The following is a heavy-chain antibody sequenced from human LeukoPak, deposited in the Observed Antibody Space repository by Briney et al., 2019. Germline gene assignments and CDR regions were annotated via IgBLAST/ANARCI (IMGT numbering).Heavy chain of an antibody. CDR1: GYTFIDYY. J-gene: IGHJ4*02. V-gene: IGHV1-2*02. D-gene: IGHD6-19*01. CDR2: INLNSGGT. Sequence: EASVKVSCKASGYTFIDYYIHWVRQAPGQGPEWMGWINLNSGGTNYAQKFQGRVTMTRDTSISTAYMELSRLRSDDTAVYYCAGDRIRIAVAGTCPHYWGQGTLVTVSS. CDR3: AGDRIRIAVAGTCPHY.